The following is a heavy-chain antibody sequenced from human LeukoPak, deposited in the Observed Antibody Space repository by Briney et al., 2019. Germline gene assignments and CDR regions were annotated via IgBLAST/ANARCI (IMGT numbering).Heavy chain of an antibody. Sequence: ASVKVSCKASGYTFTGYYMHWVRQAPGQGLEWMGWMNPNSGNTSYAQKFQGRVTITRNTSISTAYMELSSLRSEDTAVYYCARARIAMVRGVIIKIFDYWGQGTLVTVSS. CDR3: ARARIAMVRGVIIKIFDY. CDR1: GYTFTGYY. J-gene: IGHJ4*02. CDR2: MNPNSGNT. V-gene: IGHV1-8*03. D-gene: IGHD3-10*01.